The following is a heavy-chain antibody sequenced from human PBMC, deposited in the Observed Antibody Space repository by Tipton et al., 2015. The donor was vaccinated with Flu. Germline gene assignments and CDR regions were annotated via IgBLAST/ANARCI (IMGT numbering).Heavy chain of an antibody. Sequence: TLSLTCTVSGVSISSTNDIWGWVRQPPGKGLEWIGSLYYTGDGYYNPSLKSRVTISVDMSKNQLSLHLTSVTAADTAVYYCARDRGWPASLDYWGQGILVTVSS. CDR3: ARDRGWPASLDY. CDR1: GVSISSTNDI. V-gene: IGHV4-39*07. CDR2: LYYTGDG. J-gene: IGHJ4*02. D-gene: IGHD3-10*01.